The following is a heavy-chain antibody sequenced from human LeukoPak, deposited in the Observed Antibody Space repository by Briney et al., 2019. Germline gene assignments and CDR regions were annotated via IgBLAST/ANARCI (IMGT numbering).Heavy chain of an antibody. CDR1: GGSISSSSYY. CDR3: ARAGIVSDY. D-gene: IGHD2-15*01. CDR2: IYYIGST. Sequence: TSETLSLTCTVSGGSISSSSYYWGWIRQPPGKGLEWIGSIYYIGSTYYNPSLKSRVTISVDTSKNQFSLKLGSVTAADTAVYYCARAGIVSDYWGQGTLVTVSS. J-gene: IGHJ4*02. V-gene: IGHV4-39*07.